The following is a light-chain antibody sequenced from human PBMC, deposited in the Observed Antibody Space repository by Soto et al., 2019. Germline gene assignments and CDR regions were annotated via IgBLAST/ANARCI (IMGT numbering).Light chain of an antibody. CDR1: QSISSY. J-gene: IGKJ1*01. V-gene: IGKV1-39*01. CDR2: AAS. Sequence: DVQMPQSPSSLSASVGDRVTLTCRASQSISSYLNWYRQKPGKAPNLLIYAASSLQSGVPSRFSGSGSGTDFTLTISNLQPEDFATYYCQQSYSTPRTFGQGTKVDIK. CDR3: QQSYSTPRT.